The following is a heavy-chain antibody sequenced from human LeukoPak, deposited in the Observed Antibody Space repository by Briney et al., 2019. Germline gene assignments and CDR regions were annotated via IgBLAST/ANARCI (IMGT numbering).Heavy chain of an antibody. J-gene: IGHJ4*02. Sequence: TSETLSLTCTVSGASISAFHWTWFRQPAGKGLEWIGLIYSSGSTLFNPSLKSRVAMSVDLTKNQLSLKLTSVTAADTAMYYCARKDGDYWGRGTLVTVSS. CDR3: ARKDGDY. V-gene: IGHV4-4*07. CDR1: GASISAFH. CDR2: IYSSGST.